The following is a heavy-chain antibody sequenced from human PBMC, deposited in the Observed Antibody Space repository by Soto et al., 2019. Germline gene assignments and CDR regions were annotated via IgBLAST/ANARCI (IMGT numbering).Heavy chain of an antibody. D-gene: IGHD3-16*01. V-gene: IGHV4-31*03. CDR2: IYYSGST. Sequence: QLHLQESGPGLVKTSQTLSLTCSVSGDSIISGGYYWTWLRQYPGKGLEYIGYIYYSGSTYYNPSLESRVTISIDASTTQFSLRLSSVTAADPAVYFCSRGRGFWGTTDSWGQGTLVTVSS. J-gene: IGHJ4*02. CDR3: SRGRGFWGTTDS. CDR1: GDSIISGGYY.